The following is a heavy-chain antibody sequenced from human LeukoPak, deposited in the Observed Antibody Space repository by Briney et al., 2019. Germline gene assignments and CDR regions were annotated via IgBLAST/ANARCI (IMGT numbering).Heavy chain of an antibody. CDR2: IRNDGSDK. D-gene: IGHD1-1*01. Sequence: GRSLRLSCAASGFTFSTYGMHWVRQAPGKGLEWVAFIRNDGSDKYYADSVKGRFTISRDNSKNTLYLQMNSLRAEDTAVYYCAKDGIARSIFDYWGQGTLVTVSS. CDR3: AKDGIARSIFDY. CDR1: GFTFSTYG. V-gene: IGHV3-30*02. J-gene: IGHJ4*02.